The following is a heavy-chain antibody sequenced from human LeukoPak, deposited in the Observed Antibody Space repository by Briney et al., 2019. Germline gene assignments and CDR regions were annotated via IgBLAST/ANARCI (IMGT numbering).Heavy chain of an antibody. CDR1: GYTFTGYY. CDR3: ARDGGLVRGYNDYFYYYGMDV. V-gene: IGHV1-2*02. CDR2: INPNSGGT. Sequence: ASVKVSCKASGYTFTGYYMHWVRQAPGQGLEWMGWINPNSGGTNYAQEFQGRGTMTRDTSISTAYMELSRLRSDETVVYYCARDGGLVRGYNDYFYYYGMDVWGQGTTVTVSS. D-gene: IGHD6-19*01. J-gene: IGHJ6*02.